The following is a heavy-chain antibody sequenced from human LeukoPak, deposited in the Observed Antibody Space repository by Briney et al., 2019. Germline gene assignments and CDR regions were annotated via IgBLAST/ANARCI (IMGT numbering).Heavy chain of an antibody. D-gene: IGHD6-19*01. CDR1: GFTFSSYS. CDR3: ARELAVGGTWFDP. V-gene: IGHV3-21*01. Sequence: GGSLRLSCGASGFTFSSYSMNWVRQAPGKGLEWVSSISSSSSYIYYADSVKGRFTISRDNAKNTLYLQMNSLRAEDTAVYYCARELAVGGTWFDPWGQGTLVTVSS. J-gene: IGHJ5*02. CDR2: ISSSSSYI.